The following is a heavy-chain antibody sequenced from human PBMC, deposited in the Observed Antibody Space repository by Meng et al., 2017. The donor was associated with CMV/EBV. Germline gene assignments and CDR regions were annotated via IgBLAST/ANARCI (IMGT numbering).Heavy chain of an antibody. CDR3: ARSDYDILTGYDY. CDR2: ISAYNGNT. V-gene: IGHV1-18*01. J-gene: IGHJ4*02. CDR1: GYTFPSYG. Sequence: VQLVQSGAEVKKPGXSGKVSRKASGYTFPSYGISWVRPAPGQGLEWMGWISAYNGNTNYAQKLQGRVTMTTDTSTSTAYMELRSLRSDDTAVYYCARSDYDILTGYDYWGQGTLVTVSS. D-gene: IGHD3-9*01.